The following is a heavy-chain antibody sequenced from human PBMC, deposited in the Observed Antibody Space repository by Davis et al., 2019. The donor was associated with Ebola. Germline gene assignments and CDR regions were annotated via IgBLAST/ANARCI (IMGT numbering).Heavy chain of an antibody. V-gene: IGHV1-3*01. D-gene: IGHD6-19*01. CDR1: GYTFTSYA. Sequence: ASVKVSCKASGYTFTSYAMHWVRQAPGQRLEWMGWISAYNGNTNYAQKLQGRVTMTRDTSTSTVYMELSSLRSEDTAVYYCARAAPHRGGWYADGMDVWGQGTTVTVSS. CDR3: ARAAPHRGGWYADGMDV. CDR2: ISAYNGNT. J-gene: IGHJ6*02.